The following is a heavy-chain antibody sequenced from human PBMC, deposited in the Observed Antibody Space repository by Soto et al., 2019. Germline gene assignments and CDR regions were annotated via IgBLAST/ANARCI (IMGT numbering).Heavy chain of an antibody. J-gene: IGHJ4*02. Sequence: EVQLVESGGGLVQPGGSLRLSCAASGFTFNTYWMNWVRQAPGKGLEWVASINHDGSEKYYVDSVKGRFTISRDNAKNSLYLQVNSLRAEDTAVYYCARSSAWAFDYWGQGTLVTVSS. CDR2: INHDGSEK. V-gene: IGHV3-7*01. CDR3: ARSSAWAFDY. D-gene: IGHD6-19*01. CDR1: GFTFNTYW.